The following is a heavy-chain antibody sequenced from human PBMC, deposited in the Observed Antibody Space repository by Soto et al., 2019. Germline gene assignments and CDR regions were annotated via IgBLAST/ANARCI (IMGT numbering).Heavy chain of an antibody. CDR2: IYYSGST. D-gene: IGHD2-8*01. CDR1: GGSISSGGYY. Sequence: SETLSLTCTVSGGSISSGGYYWSWIRQHPGKGLEWIGYIYYSGSTYYNPSLKSRITISVDTSKNQISLKLSSVTAADTAVYYCATAEYCTNGICPWFDPWGQGTLVTVSS. J-gene: IGHJ5*02. CDR3: ATAEYCTNGICPWFDP. V-gene: IGHV4-31*03.